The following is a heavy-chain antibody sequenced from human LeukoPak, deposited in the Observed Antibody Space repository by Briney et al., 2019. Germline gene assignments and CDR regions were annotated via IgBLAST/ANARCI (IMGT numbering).Heavy chain of an antibody. D-gene: IGHD3-22*01. CDR3: ARWSGRGYDHFFDY. CDR2: ISSTGSSR. CDR1: GVTFSNYE. V-gene: IGHV3-48*03. J-gene: IGHJ4*02. Sequence: GGSLRLSCAASGVTFSNYEMTWVRQAPGKGLEWVSYISSTGSSRYYADSVKGRFTISRDNAKNSLYLQMNSLKTEDTAIYYCARWSGRGYDHFFDYWGQGILVTVSS.